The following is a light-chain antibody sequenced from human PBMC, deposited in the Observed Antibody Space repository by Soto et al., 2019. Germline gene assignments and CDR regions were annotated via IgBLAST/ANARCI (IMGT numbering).Light chain of an antibody. CDR1: NIGSKS. V-gene: IGKV3-15*01. J-gene: IGKJ5*01. CDR3: QQYNNWPLT. Sequence: PPSVSVAPGQTARITCGGNNIGSKSVHWYQQKPGQAPRLLIYDASTMATGFPARFSGSGSGTEFTLTISSLQSEDFAVYYCQQYNNWPLTFGGGTRLEIK. CDR2: DAS.